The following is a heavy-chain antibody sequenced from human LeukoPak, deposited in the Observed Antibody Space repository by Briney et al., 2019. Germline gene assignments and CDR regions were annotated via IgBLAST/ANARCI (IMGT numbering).Heavy chain of an antibody. J-gene: IGHJ5*02. CDR1: GYMFNSYG. Sequence: ASVKVSCKASGYMFNSYGISWVRQAPGQGLEWMGWVSAYDYKTNYVQKFQGRVTMTIDTATSTAYMELRSLRSDDTAVYYCARDFHCSRGKCNDCFDPWGQGTLVTVSS. CDR2: VSAYDYKT. CDR3: ARDFHCSRGKCNDCFDP. D-gene: IGHD2-15*01. V-gene: IGHV1-18*01.